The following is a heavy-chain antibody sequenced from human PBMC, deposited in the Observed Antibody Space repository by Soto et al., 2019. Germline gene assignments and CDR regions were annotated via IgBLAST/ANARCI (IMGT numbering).Heavy chain of an antibody. J-gene: IGHJ4*02. CDR2: ISYDGNNK. D-gene: IGHD6-19*01. CDR3: AKTGSGWYFDY. Sequence: GGSLRLSCAASGFTFISYGIHWVRQAPGKGLEWVALISYDGNNKYYADSVKGRFTISRDNIKNMLYLQMNSLRAEDTAVYYCAKTGSGWYFDYWGQGTLVTAPQ. V-gene: IGHV3-30*18. CDR1: GFTFISYG.